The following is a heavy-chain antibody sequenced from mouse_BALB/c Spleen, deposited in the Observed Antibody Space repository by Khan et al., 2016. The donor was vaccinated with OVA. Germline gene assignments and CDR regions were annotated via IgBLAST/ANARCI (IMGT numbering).Heavy chain of an antibody. CDR1: GFSLTSHG. Sequence: QMQLEESGPSLVASSQSLSITCTVTGFSLTSHGVHRVRQPPGKGLAWQGVIWAGGSTKDNSALMSRPSISKDNSKNQVFLKMNSLQTEDTAMYYCARLEDIWGQGTTLTVSS. CDR3: ARLEDI. J-gene: IGHJ2*01. V-gene: IGHV2-9*02. D-gene: IGHD1-3*01. CDR2: IWAGGST.